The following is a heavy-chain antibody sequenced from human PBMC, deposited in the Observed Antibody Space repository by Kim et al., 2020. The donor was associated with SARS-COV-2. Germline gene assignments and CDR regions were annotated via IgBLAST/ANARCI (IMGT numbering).Heavy chain of an antibody. CDR2: T. D-gene: IGHD3-10*02. CDR3: ARHPRNYYVAY. V-gene: IGHV4-39*01. Sequence: TYYNPSLKSRVTMSVDTAKNQFSLKLRSVAAADTAVYYCARHPRNYYVAYWGPGTLVTVSS. J-gene: IGHJ4*02.